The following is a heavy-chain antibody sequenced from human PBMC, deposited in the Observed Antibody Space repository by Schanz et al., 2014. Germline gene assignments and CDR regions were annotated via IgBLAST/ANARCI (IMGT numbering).Heavy chain of an antibody. D-gene: IGHD7-27*01. J-gene: IGHJ4*02. V-gene: IGHV3-7*01. CDR1: GFTFTDHA. Sequence: EVQLLASGGGLVQPGGSLRLTCLTSGFTFTDHAMSWVRQAPGKGLESVAKINPDGSGKYYVDSVKGRFTISRDNAKNSLYLQMNSLRPEDTAVYYCAKYGGELGVSFEYWGQGTLVTVSS. CDR3: AKYGGELGVSFEY. CDR2: INPDGSGK.